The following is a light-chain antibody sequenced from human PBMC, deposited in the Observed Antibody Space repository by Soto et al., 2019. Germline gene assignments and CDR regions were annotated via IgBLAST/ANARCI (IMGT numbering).Light chain of an antibody. V-gene: IGLV2-14*02. CDR3: SSYTTSSSYV. J-gene: IGLJ1*01. CDR2: DVT. Sequence: QSVLTQPASVSGSPGQSITISCTGTSSDVGHYDLVSWYKKHPGKAPKLMIYDVTSRPSGVSYRFSGSKSGNTASLTISGLQAEDEADYYCSSYTTSSSYVFGTGTKVTVL. CDR1: SSDVGHYDL.